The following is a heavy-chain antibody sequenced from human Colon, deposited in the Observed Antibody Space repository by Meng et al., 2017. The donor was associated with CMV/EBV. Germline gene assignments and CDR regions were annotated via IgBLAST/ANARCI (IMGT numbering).Heavy chain of an antibody. J-gene: IGHJ3*02. Sequence: GGSLRLSCAASGFTFSSYAMSWVRQAPGKGLEWVSVIYSGGSSTYYADSVKGRFTISRDNSKNTLYLQMNSLRAEDTAVYYCAKLATEAFYIWGQGTMVTVSS. V-gene: IGHV3-23*03. CDR1: GFTFSSYA. CDR2: IYSGGSST. D-gene: IGHD5-12*01. CDR3: AKLATEAFYI.